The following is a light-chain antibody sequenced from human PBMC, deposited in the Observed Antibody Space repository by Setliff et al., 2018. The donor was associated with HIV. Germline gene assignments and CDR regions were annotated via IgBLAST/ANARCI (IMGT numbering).Light chain of an antibody. J-gene: IGLJ1*01. CDR2: EVN. CDR1: NSDVGSYNF. Sequence: QSVLTQPASVSGPPGQSITISCTGTNSDVGSYNFVSWYQLHPGKAPKLMIYEVNNRPSGVSNRFSGSKSGNTASLTISGLQAEDEADYYCCSYAGDTAFYVFGIGTKVTVL. CDR3: CSYAGDTAFYV. V-gene: IGLV2-23*02.